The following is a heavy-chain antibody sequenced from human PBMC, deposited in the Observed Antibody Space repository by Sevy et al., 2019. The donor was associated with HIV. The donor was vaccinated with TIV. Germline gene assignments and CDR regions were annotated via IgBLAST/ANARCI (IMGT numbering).Heavy chain of an antibody. CDR1: GFTLSSHG. Sequence: GGSLRLSCAASGFTLSSHGMHWVRQAPGKGLEWVAVMSYDGSYKSYGYSVKGRFTISRDDSKNTLYLQMNSLRPEDTAMYYCARDSGYSINWYPAYWGQGTLVTVSS. D-gene: IGHD6-13*01. CDR2: MSYDGSYK. CDR3: ARDSGYSINWYPAY. J-gene: IGHJ4*02. V-gene: IGHV3-30*03.